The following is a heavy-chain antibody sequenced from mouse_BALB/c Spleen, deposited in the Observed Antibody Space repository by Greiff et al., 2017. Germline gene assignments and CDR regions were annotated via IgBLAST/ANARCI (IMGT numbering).Heavy chain of an antibody. D-gene: IGHD2-10*02. V-gene: IGHV5-6-5*01. CDR2: ISSGGST. J-gene: IGHJ3*01. Sequence: EVSLVESGGGLVKPGGSLKLSCAASGFTFSSYAMSWVRQTPEKRLEWVASISSGGSTYYPDSVKGRFTISRDNARNILYLQMSSLRSEDTAMYYCAREGYGNYEADWGQGTLVTVSA. CDR3: AREGYGNYEAD. CDR1: GFTFSSYA.